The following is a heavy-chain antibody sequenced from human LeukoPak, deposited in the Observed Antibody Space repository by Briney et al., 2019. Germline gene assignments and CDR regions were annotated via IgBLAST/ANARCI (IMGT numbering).Heavy chain of an antibody. V-gene: IGHV3-66*04. CDR1: GFTVSSNY. CDR3: ARPLGYCSSTSCRSYYYGMDV. CDR2: IYSGGST. D-gene: IGHD2-2*01. Sequence: GGSLRLSCAASGFTVSSNYMSWVRQAPGKGLEWVSVIYSGGSTYYADSVKGRFTISRDNSKNTLYLQMNSLRAEDTAVYYCARPLGYCSSTSCRSYYYGMDVWGQGTTVTVSS. J-gene: IGHJ6*02.